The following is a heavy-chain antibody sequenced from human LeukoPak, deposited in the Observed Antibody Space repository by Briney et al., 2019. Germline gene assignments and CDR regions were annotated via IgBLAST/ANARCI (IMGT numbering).Heavy chain of an antibody. CDR3: ARLTPGDY. Sequence: SETLSLTCAVSGYSISSGYYWGWIRQPPGKGLEWIGSIYHSGSTYYNPSLKSRVTISVDTSTNQFSLKLSSVTAADTAVYYCARLTPGDYWGQGTLVTVSS. CDR2: IYHSGST. D-gene: IGHD3-10*01. CDR1: GYSISSGYY. V-gene: IGHV4-38-2*01. J-gene: IGHJ4*02.